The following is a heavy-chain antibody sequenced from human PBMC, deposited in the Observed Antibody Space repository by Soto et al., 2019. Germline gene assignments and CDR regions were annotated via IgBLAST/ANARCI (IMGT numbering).Heavy chain of an antibody. CDR2: INHSGST. V-gene: IGHV4-34*01. Sequence: QVQLQQWGAGLLKPSETLSLTCAVYGGSFSGYYWSWIRQPPGKGLEWIGEINHSGSTNYNPSLKSRVTISVDTSKNQFSLKLSSVTAADTAVYYCARGGPLLLWFGDHRRPDDYWGQGTLVTVSS. J-gene: IGHJ4*02. D-gene: IGHD3-10*01. CDR1: GGSFSGYY. CDR3: ARGGPLLLWFGDHRRPDDY.